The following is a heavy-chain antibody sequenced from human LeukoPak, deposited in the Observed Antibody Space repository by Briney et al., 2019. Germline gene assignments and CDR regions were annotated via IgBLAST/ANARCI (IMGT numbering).Heavy chain of an antibody. CDR1: GFTFSSYA. V-gene: IGHV3-23*01. Sequence: GGSLRLSCAASGFTFSSYAMSWVRQAPGKGLECVSSISDSGGSTYYADSVKGRFTISRDNSKSTLYLQMNSLRAEDTAVYYCARGPSGYHNTGGQGTLVTVSS. CDR2: ISDSGGST. D-gene: IGHD5-12*01. J-gene: IGHJ4*02. CDR3: ARGPSGYHNT.